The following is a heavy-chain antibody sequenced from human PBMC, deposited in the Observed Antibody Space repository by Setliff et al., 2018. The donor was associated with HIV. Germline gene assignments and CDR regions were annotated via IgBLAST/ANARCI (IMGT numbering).Heavy chain of an antibody. CDR2: IKTDGSEK. V-gene: IGHV3-7*03. D-gene: IGHD6-19*01. CDR3: AKEGSTAVAGYADYFQD. CDR1: GFTFSSYW. Sequence: GSLRLSCAASGFTFSSYWMSWVRQAPGKGPEWVANIKTDGSEKFYVDSVKGRFTISRDNAKNSLYLQMNSLRADDTAVYYCAKEGSTAVAGYADYFQDWGQGTLVTVSS. J-gene: IGHJ1*01.